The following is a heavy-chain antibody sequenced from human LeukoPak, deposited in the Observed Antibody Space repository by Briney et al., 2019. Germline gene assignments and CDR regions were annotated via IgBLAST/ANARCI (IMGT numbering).Heavy chain of an antibody. CDR3: AQGGYDAFDI. V-gene: IGHV1-69*05. CDR1: GYTFTSYD. D-gene: IGHD3-16*01. Sequence: SVKVSCKASGYTFTSYDINWVRQATGQGLEWMGRIIPIFGTANYAQKFQGRVTITTDESTSTAYMELSSLRSEDTAVYYCAQGGYDAFDIWGQGTMVTVSS. CDR2: IIPIFGTA. J-gene: IGHJ3*02.